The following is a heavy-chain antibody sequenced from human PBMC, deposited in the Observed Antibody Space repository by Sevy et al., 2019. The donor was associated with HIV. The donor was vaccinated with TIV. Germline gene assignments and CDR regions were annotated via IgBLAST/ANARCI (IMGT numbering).Heavy chain of an antibody. CDR1: GGSISSGGYY. CDR2: IYYSGST. Sequence: SETLSLTCTVSGGSISSGGYYWSWIRQHPGKGLEWIGYIYYSGSTYYNPSLKSRVTISVDTSKNQFSLKLSSVTAADTAVYYCARALVVDTSMLDYWGQGTLVTVSS. J-gene: IGHJ4*02. V-gene: IGHV4-31*03. CDR3: ARALVVDTSMLDY. D-gene: IGHD5-18*01.